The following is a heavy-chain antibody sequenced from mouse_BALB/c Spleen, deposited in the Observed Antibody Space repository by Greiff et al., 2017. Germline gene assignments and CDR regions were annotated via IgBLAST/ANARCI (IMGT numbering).Heavy chain of an antibody. CDR2: IWSGGST. Sequence: VMLVESGPGLVQPSQSLSITCTVSGFSLTSYGVHWVRQSPGKGLEWLGVIWSGGSTDYNAAFISRLSISKDNSKSQVFFKMNSLQANDTAIYYCAREVYYGSSYAMDYWGQGTSVTVSS. D-gene: IGHD1-1*01. V-gene: IGHV2-2*02. CDR3: AREVYYGSSYAMDY. CDR1: GFSLTSYG. J-gene: IGHJ4*01.